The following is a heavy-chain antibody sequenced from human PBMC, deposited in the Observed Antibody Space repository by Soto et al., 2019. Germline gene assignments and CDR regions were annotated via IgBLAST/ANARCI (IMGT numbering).Heavy chain of an antibody. Sequence: SETLSLTCSVSGGSFSSGSYYWSWIRQHPGKGLEWIGYIYYSGSTYYNPSLKSRVSISVDTSKNQFSLKLSFVTAADTAVYNCARLYYYGSGSYDYWGQGTLVTVSS. CDR2: IYYSGST. D-gene: IGHD3-10*01. CDR3: ARLYYYGSGSYDY. CDR1: GGSFSSGSYY. V-gene: IGHV4-31*03. J-gene: IGHJ4*02.